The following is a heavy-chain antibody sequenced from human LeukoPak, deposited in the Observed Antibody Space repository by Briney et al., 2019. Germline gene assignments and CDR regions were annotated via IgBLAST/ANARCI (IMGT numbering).Heavy chain of an antibody. J-gene: IGHJ6*03. D-gene: IGHD3-22*01. CDR1: GFTFSSYG. Sequence: GGSLRLSCAASGFTFSSYGMTWVRQAPGKGLEWVSYISSSSSTIYYADSVKGRFTISRDNAKNSLYLQMNSLRAEDTAVYYCASLGDSSGYYSGYMDVWGKGTTVTVSS. CDR3: ASLGDSSGYYSGYMDV. V-gene: IGHV3-48*04. CDR2: ISSSSSTI.